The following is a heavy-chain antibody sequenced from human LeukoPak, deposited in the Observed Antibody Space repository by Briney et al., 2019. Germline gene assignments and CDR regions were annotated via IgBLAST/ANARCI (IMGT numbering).Heavy chain of an antibody. Sequence: GGSLRLSCAASGFTFSSYSMNWGRQAPGKGLEWVSSISSSSSYIYYADSVKGRFTISRDNAKNSLYLQMNSLRAEDTAVYYCARGASTAMSDFDYWGQGTLVTVSS. CDR3: ARGASTAMSDFDY. D-gene: IGHD5-18*01. CDR2: ISSSSSYI. V-gene: IGHV3-21*01. CDR1: GFTFSSYS. J-gene: IGHJ4*02.